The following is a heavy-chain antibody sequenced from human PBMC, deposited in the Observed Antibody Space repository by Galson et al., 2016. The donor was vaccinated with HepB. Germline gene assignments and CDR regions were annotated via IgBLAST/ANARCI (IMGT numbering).Heavy chain of an antibody. Sequence: SLRLSCAASGFILSNYHMNWVRQPPGKGLEWVACVSARSDYIYYSESMKGRFTISRDNAKNSVYLQMNSLGVEDTAMYYCASEFDLGSGSYPSWGQGTLVSVSS. J-gene: IGHJ4*02. CDR3: ASEFDLGSGSYPS. CDR2: VSARSDYI. D-gene: IGHD3-10*01. V-gene: IGHV3-21*01. CDR1: GFILSNYH.